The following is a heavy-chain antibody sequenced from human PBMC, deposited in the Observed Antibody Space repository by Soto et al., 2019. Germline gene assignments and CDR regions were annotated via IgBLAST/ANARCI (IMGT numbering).Heavy chain of an antibody. V-gene: IGHV1-69*02. J-gene: IGHJ3*02. CDR2: IIPILGIA. CDR1: RGTFSSYT. Sequence: GASVKVSCKASRGTFSSYTISWVRQAPGQGLEWMGRIIPILGIANYAQKFQGRVTITADKSTSTAYMELSSLRSEDTAVYYCARVRCSGGSCYSGVFDIWGQGTMVTVSS. CDR3: ARVRCSGGSCYSGVFDI. D-gene: IGHD2-15*01.